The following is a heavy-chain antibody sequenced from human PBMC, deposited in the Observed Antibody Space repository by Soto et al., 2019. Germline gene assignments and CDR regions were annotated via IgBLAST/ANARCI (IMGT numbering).Heavy chain of an antibody. J-gene: IGHJ6*02. Sequence: PGGSLRLSCAASGFTFSNYGMHWVRQAPGKGLEWVAVIWYDGSNKSYRDSVKGRFTISRDNSKNTLYLQMNSLRAEDTATYYCASGGASDHHYYGMDVWGQGTTVTVSS. D-gene: IGHD1-26*01. CDR1: GFTFSNYG. V-gene: IGHV3-33*01. CDR3: ASGGASDHHYYGMDV. CDR2: IWYDGSNK.